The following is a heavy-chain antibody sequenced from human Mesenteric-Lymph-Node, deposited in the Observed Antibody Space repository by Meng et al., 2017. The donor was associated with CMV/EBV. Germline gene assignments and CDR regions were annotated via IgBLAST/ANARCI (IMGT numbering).Heavy chain of an antibody. D-gene: IGHD3-3*01. J-gene: IGHJ4*02. V-gene: IGHV4-39*07. CDR2: MYNSGTT. Sequence: GSLRLSCTVSGGSLSSSSYYWGWIRQAPGKGLEWIGNMYNSGTTSYNPSLRSRITISGDSSKNQFSLKLTSLTAADTAVYYCARDRDDFWSGYHDSWGQGMLVTVSS. CDR3: ARDRDDFWSGYHDS. CDR1: GGSLSSSSYY.